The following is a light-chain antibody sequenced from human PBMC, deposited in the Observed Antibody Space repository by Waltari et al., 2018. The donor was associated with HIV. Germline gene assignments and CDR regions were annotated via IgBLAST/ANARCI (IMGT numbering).Light chain of an antibody. CDR2: YDS. CDR3: QVWDTTTNEGV. J-gene: IGLJ3*02. CDR1: RLGTKS. V-gene: IGLV3-21*04. Sequence: YVFTQAPSVSQAPGTTATLTCEGDRLGTKSAHWYQPRSGQPPVLVIYYDSERPSRIPDRFSGSASGNPAPLTISRVADGDDADYYCQVWDTTTNEGVFGGGTKLTVL.